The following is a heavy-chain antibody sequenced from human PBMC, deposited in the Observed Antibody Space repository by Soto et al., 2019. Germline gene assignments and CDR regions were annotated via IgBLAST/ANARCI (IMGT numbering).Heavy chain of an antibody. CDR3: ARTQTIREDIVGVVADTVTVFDY. CDR1: GGSISSSSYY. Sequence: PSETLSLTCTVSGGSISSSSYYWGWIRQPPGKGLEWIGSIYYSGSTYYNPSLKSRVTISVDTSKNQFSLKLSSVTAADTAVYYCARTQTIREDIVGVVADTVTVFDYWGQGTLVTVSS. V-gene: IGHV4-39*01. D-gene: IGHD2-15*01. J-gene: IGHJ4*02. CDR2: IYYSGST.